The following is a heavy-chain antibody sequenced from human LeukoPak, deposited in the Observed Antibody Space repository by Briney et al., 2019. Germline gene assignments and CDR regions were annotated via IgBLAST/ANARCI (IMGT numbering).Heavy chain of an antibody. CDR2: IYHSGST. J-gene: IGHJ3*02. CDR1: GYSISSGYY. CDR3: ARDGPYDAYDM. V-gene: IGHV4-38-2*02. Sequence: SETLSLTCTVSGYSISSGYYWGWIRQPPGKGLEWIGSIYHSGSTYYNPSLKSRVTISVDTSKNQFSLKLSSVTAADTAVYYCARDGPYDAYDMWGQGTMVTVSS.